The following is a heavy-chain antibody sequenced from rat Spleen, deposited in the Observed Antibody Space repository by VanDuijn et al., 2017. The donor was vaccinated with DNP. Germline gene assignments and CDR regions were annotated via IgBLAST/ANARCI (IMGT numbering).Heavy chain of an antibody. D-gene: IGHD1-4*01. CDR2: ISPSGGST. J-gene: IGHJ4*01. CDR1: GFTFGNYA. Sequence: EVQLVESGGGLVQPGRSLKLPCEAQGFTFGNYAFPWFPQPPTKVLDGVASISPSGGSTYYRDSVKGRFTISRDNAKSTLYLQMDSLRSEDTATYYCATLRYPGDAWGQGTSVTVSS. V-gene: IGHV5-19*01. CDR3: ATLRYPGDA.